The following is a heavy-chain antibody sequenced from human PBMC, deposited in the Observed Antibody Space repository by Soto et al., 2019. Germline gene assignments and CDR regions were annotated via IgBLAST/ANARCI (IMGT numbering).Heavy chain of an antibody. D-gene: IGHD3-3*01. Sequence: GGSLRLSCAASGFTVSSSYMSWVRQAPGKGLEWVSVIYSGGSTYYADSVKGRFTISRDNSKNTLYLQMTSLRAEDTAVYYCARTPQSVYDLHVWGQGTTVTVSS. V-gene: IGHV3-53*01. CDR1: GFTVSSSY. CDR3: ARTPQSVYDLHV. CDR2: IYSGGST. J-gene: IGHJ6*02.